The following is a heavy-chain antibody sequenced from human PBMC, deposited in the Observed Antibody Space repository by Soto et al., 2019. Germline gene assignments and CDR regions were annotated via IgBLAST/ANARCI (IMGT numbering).Heavy chain of an antibody. D-gene: IGHD3-3*01. CDR3: VRDFRRFLERHNTGYCYFGMDX. CDR1: VFTFSRYE. CDR2: ISCNGTTI. V-gene: IGHV3-48*03. J-gene: IGHJ6*02. Sequence: PWGCLRLSCSASVFTFSRYEMNWVRQAPGKGLQWLSDISCNGTTIYYADSVKGRFTISRDNAHKSLYLQLNSLRAEDTALYYCVRDFRRFLERHNTGYCYFGMDXWGQGTTVTVS.